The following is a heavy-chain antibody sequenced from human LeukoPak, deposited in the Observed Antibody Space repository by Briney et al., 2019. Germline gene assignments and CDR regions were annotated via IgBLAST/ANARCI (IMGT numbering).Heavy chain of an antibody. J-gene: IGHJ4*02. CDR3: ARGNQQLPRSTPDY. CDR2: IKTDGSTT. CDR1: GFTFSSSW. Sequence: GGSLRLSCAVSGFTFSSSWMHWVRQAPGKGLVWVSHIKTDGSTTAYADSVKGRSTISRGNAKNTLYLQMNSLRAEDTGVYYCARGNQQLPRSTPDYWGQGTLVTVSS. D-gene: IGHD2-2*01. V-gene: IGHV3-74*01.